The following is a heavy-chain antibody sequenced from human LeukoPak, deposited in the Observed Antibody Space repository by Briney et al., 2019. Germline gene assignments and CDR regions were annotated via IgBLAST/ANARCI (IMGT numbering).Heavy chain of an antibody. CDR2: VDHDGSGD. J-gene: IGHJ4*02. CDR1: GFTFGSFY. D-gene: IGHD2-21*02. V-gene: IGHV3-7*01. CDR3: AREQWWRLDY. Sequence: GGSLRLSCAASGFTFGSFYMSWVRQAPGKGLEWVAKVDHDGSGDHYVDSVRGRFTISRDNAKSSVYLEMINLRADDTAVYYCAREQWWRLDYWGQGALVTVSS.